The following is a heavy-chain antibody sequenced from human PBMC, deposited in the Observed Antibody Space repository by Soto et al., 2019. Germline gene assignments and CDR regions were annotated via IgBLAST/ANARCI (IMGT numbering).Heavy chain of an antibody. D-gene: IGHD1-26*01. Sequence: QVQLQESGPGLVKPSETLSLTCTVTGGSTSSYYWSWLRQPPGKGLEWIGYNSYSGSTDYNPSLKSRATRSAXTSKNQFSLKLSSATAADTAVYYCARHGGSYSFDYWGQGTLVTVSS. CDR2: NSYSGST. CDR3: ARHGGSYSFDY. V-gene: IGHV4-59*08. CDR1: GGSTSSYY. J-gene: IGHJ4*02.